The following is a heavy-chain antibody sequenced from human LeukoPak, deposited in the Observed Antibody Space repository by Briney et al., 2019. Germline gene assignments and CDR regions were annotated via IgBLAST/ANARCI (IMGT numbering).Heavy chain of an antibody. CDR2: ISWDGGST. Sequence: GGSLRLSCAASGFTFDDYTMHWVRQAPGKGLEWVSLISWDGGSTYYADSVKGRFTISRDNSKNSLYLQMNSLRTEDTAVYYCAKGPGYMDVWGKGTTVTVSS. CDR3: AKGPGYMDV. J-gene: IGHJ6*03. CDR1: GFTFDDYT. V-gene: IGHV3-43*01.